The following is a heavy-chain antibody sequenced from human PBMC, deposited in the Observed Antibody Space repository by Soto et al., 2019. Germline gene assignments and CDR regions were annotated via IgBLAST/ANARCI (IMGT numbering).Heavy chain of an antibody. J-gene: IGHJ6*02. V-gene: IGHV3-11*01. D-gene: IGHD3-3*01. CDR2: SSNRDRST. CDR1: GFIFSDYY. Sequence: GGSLRLSWEASGFIFSDYYMSWIRQAPGKGLEWISYSSNRDRSTYFADSVRDRFTISRDNSKNSVYLQMNSLRAEDTAVYYCARAWRKVTFGVVLRSKGIDVWGLGPTVTVSS. CDR3: ARAWRKVTFGVVLRSKGIDV.